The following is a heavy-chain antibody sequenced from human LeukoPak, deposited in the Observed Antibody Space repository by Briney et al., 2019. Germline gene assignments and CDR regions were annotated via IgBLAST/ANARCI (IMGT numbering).Heavy chain of an antibody. Sequence: SETLSLTCTVSGGSISSGSYYWSWIRQPPGKGLEWIGYIFYSGRTNYNPSLKSRVTISVDTSKNQFSLKLSSVTAADTAVYYCARERTNDGFDIWGQGTMVTVSS. CDR3: ARERTNDGFDI. CDR1: GGSISSGSYY. J-gene: IGHJ3*02. V-gene: IGHV4-61*01. D-gene: IGHD1-7*01. CDR2: IFYSGRT.